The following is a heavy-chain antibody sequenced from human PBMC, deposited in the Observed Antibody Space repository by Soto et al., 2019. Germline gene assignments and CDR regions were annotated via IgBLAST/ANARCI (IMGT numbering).Heavy chain of an antibody. J-gene: IGHJ5*02. CDR2: IYHGGST. Sequence: PSETLSLTCTVSGGSISSYYWSWIRQPPGKGLEWIGSIYHGGSTYYNPSLNSRVTLSIDMTNNNVSLILNSVTAADTSVYYCARVGPWVPYYYDSSPYTFENWFDPWGQGTLVTVSS. V-gene: IGHV4-59*08. CDR3: ARVGPWVPYYYDSSPYTFENWFDP. CDR1: GGSISSYY. D-gene: IGHD3-22*01.